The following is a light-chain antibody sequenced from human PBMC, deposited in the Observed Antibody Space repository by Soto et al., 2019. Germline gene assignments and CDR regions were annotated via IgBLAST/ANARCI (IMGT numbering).Light chain of an antibody. J-gene: IGKJ3*01. CDR1: QSVSSY. CDR3: QQRSNWPPIT. CDR2: DAS. Sequence: IVLTQSPATLSLSPGERATLSCRASQSVSSYLAWYQQKPGQAPRLLIYDASNRATGIPARFSGSVSGTDFTLTISSLEPEDFAVYYCQQRSNWPPITFGPGTKVDIK. V-gene: IGKV3-11*01.